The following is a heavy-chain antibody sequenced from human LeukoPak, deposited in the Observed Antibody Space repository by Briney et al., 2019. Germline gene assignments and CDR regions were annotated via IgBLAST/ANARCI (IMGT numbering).Heavy chain of an antibody. J-gene: IGHJ4*02. D-gene: IGHD3-10*01. CDR2: ISKSGTTV. CDR1: GFTFSSYE. CDR3: ARDAREPYYYGSGSYYIDY. Sequence: PGGSLRLSCAASGFTFSSYEMNWVRQAPGKGLEWVSYISKSGTTVYYADSVKGRFTISRDNAKNSLYLQMNSLRAEDTAVYYCARDAREPYYYGSGSYYIDYWGQGTLVTVSS. V-gene: IGHV3-48*03.